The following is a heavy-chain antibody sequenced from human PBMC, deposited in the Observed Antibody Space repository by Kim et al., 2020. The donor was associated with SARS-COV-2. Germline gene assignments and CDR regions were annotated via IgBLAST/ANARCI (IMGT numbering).Heavy chain of an antibody. Sequence: GGSLRLSCAASGFTFSSYEMNWVRQAPGKGLEWVSYISSSGSTIYYVDSVKGRFTISRDNAKNSLYLQMNSLRAEDTAVYYCARDWGAGDYFDYWGQGTLVTVSS. D-gene: IGHD1-26*01. CDR2: ISSSGSTI. J-gene: IGHJ4*02. CDR3: ARDWGAGDYFDY. V-gene: IGHV3-48*03. CDR1: GFTFSSYE.